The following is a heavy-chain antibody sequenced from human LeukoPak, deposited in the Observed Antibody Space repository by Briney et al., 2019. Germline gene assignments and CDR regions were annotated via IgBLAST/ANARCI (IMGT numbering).Heavy chain of an antibody. CDR3: ARALGAFDI. Sequence: SETLSLTCGVYGGSPSFYYWSWIRQSPGKGLEWIAEISQNGDSNYNPSLKSRVTISLDTSKNQLSLKLNSVTAADTAVYYCARALGAFDIWGQGTMVTVS. CDR1: GGSPSFYY. J-gene: IGHJ3*02. CDR2: ISQNGDS. V-gene: IGHV4-34*01.